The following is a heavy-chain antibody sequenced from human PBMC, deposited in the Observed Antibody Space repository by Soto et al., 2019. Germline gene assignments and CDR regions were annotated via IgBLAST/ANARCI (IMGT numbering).Heavy chain of an antibody. CDR3: VAEKPNYYGMDV. D-gene: IGHD3-10*02. V-gene: IGHV1-58*01. CDR1: GFTFSSSA. Sequence: GASVKVSCKASGFTFSSSAVQWVRQARGQRLEWIGWIVVGSGNTYYAQKFQERVTIGWDMSTXXXXXXXXXXXXEDTAVYYCVAEKPNYYGMDVWGHGTTVTVSS. CDR2: IVVGSGNT. J-gene: IGHJ6*02.